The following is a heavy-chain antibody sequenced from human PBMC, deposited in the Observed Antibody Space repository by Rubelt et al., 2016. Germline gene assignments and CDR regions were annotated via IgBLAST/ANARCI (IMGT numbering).Heavy chain of an antibody. D-gene: IGHD1-26*01. CDR3: ARGGWGY. J-gene: IGHJ4*02. V-gene: IGHV3-53*01. CDR2: SGGST. Sequence: SGGSTYYADSVKGRFTISRDNSKNTLYLQMNSLRAEDTAVYYCARGGWGYWGQGTLVTVSS.